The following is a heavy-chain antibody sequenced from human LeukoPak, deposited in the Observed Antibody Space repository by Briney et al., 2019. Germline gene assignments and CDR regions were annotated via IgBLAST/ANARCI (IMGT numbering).Heavy chain of an antibody. CDR1: DGSFSGYY. J-gene: IGHJ5*02. CDR3: ARGGFQYYGSGSTNWFDP. V-gene: IGHV4-34*01. CDR2: INHSGST. D-gene: IGHD3-10*01. Sequence: SETLSLTCAVYDGSFSGYYWSWIRQPPGKGLEWIGEINHSGSTNYNPSLKSRVTISVDTSKNQFSLKLSSVTAADTAVYYCARGGFQYYGSGSTNWFDPWGQGTLVTVSS.